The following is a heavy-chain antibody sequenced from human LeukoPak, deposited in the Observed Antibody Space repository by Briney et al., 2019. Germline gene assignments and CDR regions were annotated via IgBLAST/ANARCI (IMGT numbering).Heavy chain of an antibody. Sequence: SVKVSCKASGGTFSSYAISWVRQAPGQGLEWMGVIIPIFGTANYAQKFQGRVTITADESTSTAYMELSSLRSEDTAVYYCARGSYYDSSGYYKYYFDYWGQGTLVTVSS. J-gene: IGHJ4*02. V-gene: IGHV1-69*13. D-gene: IGHD3-22*01. CDR3: ARGSYYDSSGYYKYYFDY. CDR2: IIPIFGTA. CDR1: GGTFSSYA.